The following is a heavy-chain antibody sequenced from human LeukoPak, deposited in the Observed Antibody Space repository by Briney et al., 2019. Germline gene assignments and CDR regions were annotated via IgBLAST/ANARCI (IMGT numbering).Heavy chain of an antibody. Sequence: SETLSLTCTVSGGSISSYYWSWIRQPPGKGLEWIGYIHYSGSTYYNPSLTSRVTISVDTSKNQFSLKLTSVTAADTAVYYCAREVVAAPGTVDYWGQGTLVTVSS. CDR3: AREVVAAPGTVDY. V-gene: IGHV4-59*01. CDR2: IHYSGST. D-gene: IGHD6-13*01. CDR1: GGSISSYY. J-gene: IGHJ4*02.